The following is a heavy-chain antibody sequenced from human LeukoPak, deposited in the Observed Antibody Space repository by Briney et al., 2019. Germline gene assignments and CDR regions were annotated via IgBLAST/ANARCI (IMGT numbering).Heavy chain of an antibody. CDR2: IYHSGST. Sequence: SQTLSLTCTVSGGSISSGDYYWSWIRQPPGKGLEWIGYIYHSGSTYYNPSLKSRVTISVDRSKNQFSLKLSSVTAADTAVYYCARGEMATTYFDYWGQGTLVTVSS. CDR3: ARGEMATTYFDY. J-gene: IGHJ4*02. V-gene: IGHV4-30-2*01. D-gene: IGHD5-24*01. CDR1: GGSISSGDYY.